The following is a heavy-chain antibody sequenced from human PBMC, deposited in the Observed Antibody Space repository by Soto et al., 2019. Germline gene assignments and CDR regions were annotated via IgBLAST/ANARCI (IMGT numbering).Heavy chain of an antibody. CDR3: ARVVRGADYYYYYMDV. CDR2: IYSGNGT. V-gene: IGHV3-53*04. J-gene: IGHJ6*03. CDR1: AFTVSTNY. Sequence: GGSLRLSCAASAFTVSTNYMSWVRQAPGKGLEWVSVIYSGNGTYYADSVKGRFTISRHNSKNTLYLQMNSLRPEDTAVYYCARVVRGADYYYYYMDVWGKGTTVTVSS. D-gene: IGHD3-10*01.